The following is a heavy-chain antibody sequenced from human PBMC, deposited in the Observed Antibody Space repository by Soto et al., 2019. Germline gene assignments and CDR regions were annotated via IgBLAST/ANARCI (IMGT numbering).Heavy chain of an antibody. V-gene: IGHV1-18*01. Sequence: ASVKVSCKASGYTFTSYGISWVRQAPGQGLEWMGWISAYNGNTNYAQKLQGRVTMTTDTSTSTAYMELRSLRSDDTAVYYCARGPQILTLYGDYVPYYFDYWGQGTLVTVSS. J-gene: IGHJ4*02. CDR2: ISAYNGNT. D-gene: IGHD4-17*01. CDR1: GYTFTSYG. CDR3: ARGPQILTLYGDYVPYYFDY.